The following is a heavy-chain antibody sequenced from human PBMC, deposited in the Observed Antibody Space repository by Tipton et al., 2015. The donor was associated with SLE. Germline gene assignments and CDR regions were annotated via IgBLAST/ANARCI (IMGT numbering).Heavy chain of an antibody. Sequence: LSLSCAASGFTFSDYYMSWIRQAPGKGLEWVSYISSSSSYTNYADSVKGRFTISRDNAKNSLYLQMNSLRAEDTAVYYCARETAVAGSSFDYWGQGTLVTVSS. CDR1: GFTFSDYY. D-gene: IGHD6-19*01. J-gene: IGHJ4*02. CDR2: ISSSSSYT. V-gene: IGHV3-11*06. CDR3: ARETAVAGSSFDY.